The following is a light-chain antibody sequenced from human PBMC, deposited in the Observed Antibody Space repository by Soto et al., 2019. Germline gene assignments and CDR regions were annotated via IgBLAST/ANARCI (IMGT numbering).Light chain of an antibody. V-gene: IGKV3-20*01. J-gene: IGKJ1*01. CDR2: GAS. Sequence: EIVLTQSPGSLSLSPGQRATLSCRASQSVDTTFFAWYQKKPGQAPRLLIYGASKRATGLPDRFSGRGSGTDFNLIISRLEPEDFEVYYCQQYMSSVTFGQGTKVEIK. CDR1: QSVDTTF. CDR3: QQYMSSVT.